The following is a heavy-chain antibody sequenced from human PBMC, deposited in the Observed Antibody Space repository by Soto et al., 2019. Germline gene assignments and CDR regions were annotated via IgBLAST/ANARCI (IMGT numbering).Heavy chain of an antibody. CDR2: IYYSGST. J-gene: IGHJ5*02. CDR1: GGSISSGDYY. CDR3: AVDTTMGGPNWFDP. Sequence: PSETLSLTCTVSGGSISSGDYYWSWIRQPPGKGLEWIGYIYYSGSTYYNPSLKSRVTISVDTSKNQFSLKLSSVTAADTAVYYCAVDTTMGGPNWFDPWGQGTLVTVSS. V-gene: IGHV4-30-4*01. D-gene: IGHD5-18*01.